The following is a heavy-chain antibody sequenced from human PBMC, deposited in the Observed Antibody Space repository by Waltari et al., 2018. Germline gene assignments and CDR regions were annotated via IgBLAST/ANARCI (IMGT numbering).Heavy chain of an antibody. Sequence: EVQLVESGGGLVQPGGSLRLSCAASGFTFSSYAMSWVRQAPGKGLEGVSASSGSGGSTSDADSVKGRFTISRDNAKNTLYLQMNSLRAEDTAVYYCAKNLRGDSSFFDYWGQGTLVTVSS. CDR2: SSGSGGST. CDR3: AKNLRGDSSFFDY. J-gene: IGHJ4*02. D-gene: IGHD6-6*01. V-gene: IGHV3-23*04. CDR1: GFTFSSYA.